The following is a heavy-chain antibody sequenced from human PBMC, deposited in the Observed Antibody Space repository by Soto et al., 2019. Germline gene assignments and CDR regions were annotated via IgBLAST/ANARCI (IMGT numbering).Heavy chain of an antibody. D-gene: IGHD5-12*01. CDR1: GYTFTSNA. CDR3: ARGAHPYGYVFEY. V-gene: IGHV1-3*01. J-gene: IGHJ4*02. Sequence: QVHLVQSGAEVKKPGASVKDSCRSSGYTFTSNAIHWVRQAPGQSLEWMGWVNAGNGYTKYLQNFQGRVTITSDTSAGKAYMELNSLRSEATAVYYCARGAHPYGYVFEYWGQGTLVTV. CDR2: VNAGNGYT.